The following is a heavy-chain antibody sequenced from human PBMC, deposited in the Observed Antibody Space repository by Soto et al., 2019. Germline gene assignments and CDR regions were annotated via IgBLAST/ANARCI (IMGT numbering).Heavy chain of an antibody. Sequence: SETMSLTCTVSGGSINTFYWSWVRQPAGKGLEWIGRIFSSGSTSFNPSLESRVAMSVDTSKNHFSLNLSSVTAADMAVYYCAREGSYSAYNFAHGIQLWSFDFWGQGALVTVSS. V-gene: IGHV4-4*07. J-gene: IGHJ4*02. CDR1: GGSINTFY. D-gene: IGHD5-12*01. CDR3: AREGSYSAYNFAHGIQLWSFDF. CDR2: IFSSGST.